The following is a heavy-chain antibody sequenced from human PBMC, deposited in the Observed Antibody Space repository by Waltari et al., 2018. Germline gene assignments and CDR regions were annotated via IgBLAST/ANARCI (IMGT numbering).Heavy chain of an antibody. D-gene: IGHD3-10*01. CDR3: TRGYGTYYGSGSYHY. V-gene: IGHV1-18*01. CDR2: ISTYNGNT. CDR1: GYTFISYS. J-gene: IGHJ4*02. Sequence: QVQLVQSGPEVKKPGASVKVSCKSSGYTFISYSITWVRQAPGQGLEWMGWISTYNGNTNYAQKLQGRVTLTTDTSTITVYMELRSLRSDDTAVYYCTRGYGTYYGSGSYHYWGQGTLVTVSS.